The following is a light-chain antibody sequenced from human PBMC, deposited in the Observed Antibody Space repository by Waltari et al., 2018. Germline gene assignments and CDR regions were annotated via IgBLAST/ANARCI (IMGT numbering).Light chain of an antibody. CDR2: EDN. CDR3: YSTDSSGNERV. J-gene: IGLJ1*01. CDR1: ALPNTR. V-gene: IGLV3-10*01. Sequence: SFELTQPPSVPVSPGQTARITSSGYALPNTRAYRYQQKSGQAPALIIYEDNKRPSGIPERFSGSTSGTLATLTISGAQVEDEAVYYCYSTDSSGNERVFGTGTEVTVL.